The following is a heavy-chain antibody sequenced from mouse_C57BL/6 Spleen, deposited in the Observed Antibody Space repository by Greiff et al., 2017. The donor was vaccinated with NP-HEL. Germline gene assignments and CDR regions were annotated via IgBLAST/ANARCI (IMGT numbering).Heavy chain of an antibody. J-gene: IGHJ3*01. V-gene: IGHV1-80*01. CDR1: GYAFSSYW. CDR3: ARSAQLAWFAY. D-gene: IGHD4-1*02. Sequence: QVQLQQSGAELVKPGASVKISCKASGYAFSSYWMNWVKQRPGKGLEWIGQICPGDGDTNYNGKFKGKATLTGDKSSSTAYMQLSSLTSEDSAVHFCARSAQLAWFAYWGQGTLVTVSA. CDR2: ICPGDGDT.